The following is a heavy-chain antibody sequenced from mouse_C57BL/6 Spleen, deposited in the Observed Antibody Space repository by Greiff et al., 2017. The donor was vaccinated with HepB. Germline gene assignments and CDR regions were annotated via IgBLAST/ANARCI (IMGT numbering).Heavy chain of an antibody. D-gene: IGHD1-1*01. Sequence: EVQRVESGPGLVKPSQSLSLTCSVTGYSITSGYYWNWIRQFPGNKLEWMGYISYDGSNNYNPSLKNRISITRDTSKNQFFLKLNSVTTEDTATYYCARGPITTVVGDAMDYWGQGTSVTVSS. CDR1: GYSITSGYY. CDR2: ISYDGSN. V-gene: IGHV3-6*01. J-gene: IGHJ4*01. CDR3: ARGPITTVVGDAMDY.